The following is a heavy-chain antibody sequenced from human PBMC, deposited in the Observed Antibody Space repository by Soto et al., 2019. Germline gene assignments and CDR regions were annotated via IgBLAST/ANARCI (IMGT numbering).Heavy chain of an antibody. Sequence: QVQLVQSGAEVKKPGASVKVSCKASGYTFTSYGISWVRQAPGQGLEWMGWISAYNGNTNYAQKLQGRVTMTTNTFTRTDNMQRRRLRSDDTVVYYCASDLHGDPYYWGQGTLVTVSS. V-gene: IGHV1-18*01. D-gene: IGHD4-17*01. CDR2: ISAYNGNT. J-gene: IGHJ4*02. CDR3: ASDLHGDPYY. CDR1: GYTFTSYG.